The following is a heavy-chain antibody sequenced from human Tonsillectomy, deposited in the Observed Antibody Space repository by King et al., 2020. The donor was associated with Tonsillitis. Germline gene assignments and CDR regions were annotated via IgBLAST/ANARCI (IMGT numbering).Heavy chain of an antibody. V-gene: IGHV3-23*04. D-gene: IGHD4-17*01. CDR2: ISGSGGST. CDR1: GFTFSSYG. CDR3: AKDQQMTTVSILRNFDY. Sequence: DVQLVESGGGLVQPGGSLRLSCAASGFTFSSYGMSWVRQAPGKGLEWVSLISGSGGSTYYADSVKGRVTISRDNSKNTLYLQMNSLRAEDTAVYYCAKDQQMTTVSILRNFDYWGQGTLVTVSS. J-gene: IGHJ4*02.